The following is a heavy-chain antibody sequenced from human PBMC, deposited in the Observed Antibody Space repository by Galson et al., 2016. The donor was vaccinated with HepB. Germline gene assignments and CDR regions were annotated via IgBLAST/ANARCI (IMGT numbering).Heavy chain of an antibody. CDR1: GFTFKKYG. CDR2: IESYSKII. V-gene: IGHV3-48*04. CDR3: ARDGPNYNYDF. J-gene: IGHJ4*02. Sequence: FLRLSCAASGFTFKKYGFHWVRLTPGKGLEWLSYIESYSKIIRYTDSVRGRFTVSRDNAKNSVYLQLSGLRVEDTAIYYCARDGPNYNYDFWGQGTLVTVFS. D-gene: IGHD5-24*01.